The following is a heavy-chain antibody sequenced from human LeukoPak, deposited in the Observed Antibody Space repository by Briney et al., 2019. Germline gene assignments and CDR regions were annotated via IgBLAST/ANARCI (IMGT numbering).Heavy chain of an antibody. CDR2: IYYSGST. CDR1: GGSFSGYY. Sequence: SETLSLTCAVYGGSFSGYYWSWIRPPPGKGLEWIGSIYYSGSTYYNPSLKSRVTISVDTSKNQFSLKLSSVTAADTAVYYCARNYYGSGSYFIDYWGQGTLVTVSS. CDR3: ARNYYGSGSYFIDY. D-gene: IGHD3-10*01. J-gene: IGHJ4*02. V-gene: IGHV4-34*01.